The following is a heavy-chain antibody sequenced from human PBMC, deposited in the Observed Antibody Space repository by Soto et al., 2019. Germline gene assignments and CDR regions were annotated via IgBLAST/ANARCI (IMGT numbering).Heavy chain of an antibody. CDR2: INSDGSST. D-gene: IGHD5-18*01. CDR3: ARRAGYSYYYYYGMDV. CDR1: GFTFSSYW. J-gene: IGHJ6*02. Sequence: GGSLRLSCAASGFTFSSYWMHWVRQAPGKGQVWVSRINSDGSSTSYADSVKGRFTISRDNAKNTLYLQMNSLRAEDTAVYYCARRAGYSYYYYYGMDVWSQGTTVTVSS. V-gene: IGHV3-74*01.